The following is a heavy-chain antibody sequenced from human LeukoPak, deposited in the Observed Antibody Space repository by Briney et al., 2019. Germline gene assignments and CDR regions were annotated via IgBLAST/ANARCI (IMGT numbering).Heavy chain of an antibody. V-gene: IGHV4-39*07. J-gene: IGHJ4*02. CDR1: GGSISSSIYY. CDR2: ISYSGIT. Sequence: SETLSLTCIVSGGSISSSIYYWGWIRQPPGKGLEWIGTISYSGITYYNPSLKSRVTISIDTSKNQFSLKLSSVTAADTAVYYCAREIRRRGSTLVRGNPDFWGPGTLVTVSS. D-gene: IGHD3-10*01. CDR3: AREIRRRGSTLVRGNPDF.